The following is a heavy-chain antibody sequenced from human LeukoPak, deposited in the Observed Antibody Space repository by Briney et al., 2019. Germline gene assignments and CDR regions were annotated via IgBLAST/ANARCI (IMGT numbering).Heavy chain of an antibody. V-gene: IGHV3-23*01. Sequence: GGSLRLSCAASGFTFRSFSMNWVRQAPGKGLEWVSTISGSGLSTYYADSVKGRFTISRDNSNNTLYLQMNSLRVEDTAVYYCAKSRVAVAAPRNWFDPWGQGTLVTVSS. J-gene: IGHJ5*02. CDR1: GFTFRSFS. CDR2: ISGSGLST. CDR3: AKSRVAVAAPRNWFDP. D-gene: IGHD6-19*01.